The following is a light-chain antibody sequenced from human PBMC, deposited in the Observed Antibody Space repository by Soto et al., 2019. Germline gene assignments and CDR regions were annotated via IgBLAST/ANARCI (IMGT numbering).Light chain of an antibody. CDR3: KQYGSSPIT. J-gene: IGKJ5*01. CDR2: GAS. Sequence: DILLPQSPVTLSLSQGERASLSCRASQSVSSGHLAWYQQKPGQAPRLLIYGASSRATGIPDRFSGSGSGTDFTLTISRLEPEDFAVYYCKQYGSSPITVGQGTRLEIK. V-gene: IGKV3-20*01. CDR1: QSVSSGH.